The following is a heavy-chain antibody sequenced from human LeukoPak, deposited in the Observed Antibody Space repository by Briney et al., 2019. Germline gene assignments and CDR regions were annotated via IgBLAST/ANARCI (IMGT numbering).Heavy chain of an antibody. J-gene: IGHJ4*02. CDR3: ARDARIVGATW. Sequence: GGSLRLSCAASGFTFSDHYMDWVRQAPGKGLEWVSYISSSGSTIYYADSVKVRFTISRDNAKSSLYLQMNSLRAEDTAVYYCARDARIVGATWWGQGTLVTVSS. D-gene: IGHD1-26*01. CDR2: ISSSGSTI. V-gene: IGHV3-11*04. CDR1: GFTFSDHY.